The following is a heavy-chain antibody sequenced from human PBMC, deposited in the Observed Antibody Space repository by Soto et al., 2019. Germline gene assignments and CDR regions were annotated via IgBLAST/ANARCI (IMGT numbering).Heavy chain of an antibody. CDR1: GGSISSGGYY. CDR3: ARVDYDFWSGPSYYFDY. J-gene: IGHJ4*02. Sequence: QVQLQESGPGLVKPSQTLSLTCTVSGGSISSGGYYWSWIRQHPGKGLEWIGYIYYSGSTYYNPSLKSRVTISVDTSKNQSSLKLSSVTAADTAVYYCARVDYDFWSGPSYYFDYWGQGTLVTVSS. D-gene: IGHD3-3*01. CDR2: IYYSGST. V-gene: IGHV4-31*03.